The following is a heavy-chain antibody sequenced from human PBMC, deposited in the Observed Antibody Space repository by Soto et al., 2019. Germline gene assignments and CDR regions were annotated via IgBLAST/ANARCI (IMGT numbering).Heavy chain of an antibody. J-gene: IGHJ5*02. CDR1: GFIFRSYA. Sequence: EVQLLESGGGLVQPGGSLRLSCAASGFIFRSYAMSWVRQAPGNGLEWVSAISGNGGSTYYADSVKGRFTISRDNSKNTLYLQMNSLRAEDTAVYYCAKVYDILVVPALFDPWGQGTLVTVSS. CDR3: AKVYDILVVPALFDP. D-gene: IGHD2-2*01. CDR2: ISGNGGST. V-gene: IGHV3-23*01.